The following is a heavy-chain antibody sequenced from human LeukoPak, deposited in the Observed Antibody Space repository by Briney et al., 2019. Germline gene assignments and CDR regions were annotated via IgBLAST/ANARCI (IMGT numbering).Heavy chain of an antibody. CDR2: IIPIFGTA. D-gene: IGHD2-21*02. V-gene: IGHV1-69*13. J-gene: IGHJ4*02. CDR3: ARLGLGDPPDY. Sequence: ASVKVSCKASGGTFSSYAISWVRQAPGQGLEWMGGIIPIFGTANYAQKFQRRVTITADESTSTAYMELSSLRSEDTAVYYCARLGLGDPPDYWGQGTLVTVSS. CDR1: GGTFSSYA.